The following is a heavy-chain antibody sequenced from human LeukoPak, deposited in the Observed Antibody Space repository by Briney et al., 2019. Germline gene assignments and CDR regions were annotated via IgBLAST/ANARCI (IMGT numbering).Heavy chain of an antibody. Sequence: PSETLSLTCTVSGGSISSYYWSWIRQPPGKGLEWIGYICYSGSTNYSPSLKSRVTISVDTSKNQFSLKLSSVTAADTAVYYCARGNPRGYSGYDVSVVPCFDPWGQGTLVTVSS. CDR2: ICYSGST. CDR1: GGSISSYY. CDR3: ARGNPRGYSGYDVSVVPCFDP. V-gene: IGHV4-59*01. D-gene: IGHD5-12*01. J-gene: IGHJ5*02.